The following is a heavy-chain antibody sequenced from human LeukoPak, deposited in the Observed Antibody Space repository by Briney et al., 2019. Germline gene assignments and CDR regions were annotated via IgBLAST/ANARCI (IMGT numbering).Heavy chain of an antibody. CDR3: ARSNNDGDYLGVGFDY. Sequence: ASVKVSCKASGYTFSSYAMNWVRQAPGQGLEWMGWINTNTGNPTYAQGFTGRFVFSLDTSVSTAYLQISSLQAEDTALYYCARSNNDGDYLGVGFDYWGQGTLVTVSS. D-gene: IGHD4-17*01. CDR1: GYTFSSYA. J-gene: IGHJ4*02. CDR2: INTNTGNP. V-gene: IGHV7-4-1*02.